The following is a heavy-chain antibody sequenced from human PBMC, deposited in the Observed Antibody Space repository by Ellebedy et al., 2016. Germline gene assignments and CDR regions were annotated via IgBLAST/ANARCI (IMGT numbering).Heavy chain of an antibody. J-gene: IGHJ1*01. CDR3: ARGVVATGTGGFQH. CDR1: GFTFTSYA. V-gene: IGHV1-3*04. D-gene: IGHD1-1*01. Sequence: ASVKVSCKASGFTFTSYAMHWVRQAPGQRLEWMGWINTGNGNTKYSQKFQGRVTITRDTSASTAYMELSSLRSEDTAVYYCARGVVATGTGGFQHWGQGTLVTVSS. CDR2: INTGNGNT.